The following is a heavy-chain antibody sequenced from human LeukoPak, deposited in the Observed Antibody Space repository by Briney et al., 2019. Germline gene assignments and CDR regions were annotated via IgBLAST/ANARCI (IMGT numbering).Heavy chain of an antibody. CDR2: VYPTGTT. CDR3: ARRQVGVLSGDFYYNYMDV. D-gene: IGHD1-26*01. CDR1: GGSLSPYY. J-gene: IGHJ6*03. Sequence: PSETLSLTCTVSGGSLSPYYWTWIRQSPGKGLEWIGYVYPTGTTNYNPSLRSRVTISVDTSKNQFSLKLTSVTAADTAIYYCARRQVGVLSGDFYYNYMDVWGKGTTVTVSS. V-gene: IGHV4-59*01.